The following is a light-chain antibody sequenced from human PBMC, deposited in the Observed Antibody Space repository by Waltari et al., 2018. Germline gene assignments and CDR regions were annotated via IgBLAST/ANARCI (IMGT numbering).Light chain of an antibody. J-gene: IGLJ3*02. CDR2: EDN. V-gene: IGLV3-10*01. CDR1: ALPKRY. Sequence: SYELTQPPSVSVSPGQTARITCSGDALPKRYTYWYQQKSGQAPVLVIHEDNKRPSGIPGRISGSSSGTMATLTISGVQVDDEATYHCYSRDSSGEQRVFGGGTKLTVL. CDR3: YSRDSSGEQRV.